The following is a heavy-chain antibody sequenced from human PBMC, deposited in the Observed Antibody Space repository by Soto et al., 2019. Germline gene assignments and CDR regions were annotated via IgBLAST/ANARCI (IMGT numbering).Heavy chain of an antibody. CDR1: GYTFTGYY. J-gene: IGHJ6*02. D-gene: IGHD1-7*01. CDR2: INPNSGGT. Sequence: ASVKVSCKASGYTFTGYYMHWVRQAPGQGLEWMGWINPNSGGTNYAQKFQGWVTMTRDTSISTAYMELSRLRSDDTAVYYCASASGTTAYYYSGMDVWGQGTTVTVSS. V-gene: IGHV1-2*04. CDR3: ASASGTTAYYYSGMDV.